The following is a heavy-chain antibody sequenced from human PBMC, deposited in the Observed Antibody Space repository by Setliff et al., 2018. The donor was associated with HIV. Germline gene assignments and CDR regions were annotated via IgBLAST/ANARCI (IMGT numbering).Heavy chain of an antibody. CDR3: ARIFGDQGYYYGMDV. Sequence: LSLTCTVSGGSISSSSYYWGWIRQPPGKGLEWIGSIYYSGSTYYNPSLKSRVTIPVDTSKNQFSLKLSSVIAADTAVYYCARIFGDQGYYYGMDVWGQGTTVTVS. CDR2: IYYSGST. J-gene: IGHJ6*02. D-gene: IGHD3-3*01. V-gene: IGHV4-39*07. CDR1: GGSISSSSYY.